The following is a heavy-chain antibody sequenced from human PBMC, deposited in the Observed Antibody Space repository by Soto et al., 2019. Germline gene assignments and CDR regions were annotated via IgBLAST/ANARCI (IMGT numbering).Heavy chain of an antibody. CDR3: ARDAEVRGVPLYYFGMDV. CDR2: IKQDGSEK. V-gene: IGHV3-7*01. D-gene: IGHD3-10*01. J-gene: IGHJ6*02. Sequence: HPGGSLRLSCAASGFTFSGFWMSWVRQSPGKGLDWVANIKQDGSEKYYVDSVKGRFTISRDNAKNSLYLQMNSLRAEDTAVYYCARDAEVRGVPLYYFGMDVWGQGTTVTVSS. CDR1: GFTFSGFW.